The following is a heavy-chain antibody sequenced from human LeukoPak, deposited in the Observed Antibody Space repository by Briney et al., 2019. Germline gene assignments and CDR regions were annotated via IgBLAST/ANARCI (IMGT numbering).Heavy chain of an antibody. Sequence: GASVKVSCKASGYTFTSYAMNWVRQAPGQGLEWMGWINTNTGNPTYAQGFTGRFVFSLDTSVSTAYLQISSLKAEDTAVYYCASVPPLEADYGMDVWGQGTTVTVSS. CDR2: INTNTGNP. CDR3: ASVPPLEADYGMDV. V-gene: IGHV7-4-1*02. J-gene: IGHJ6*02. CDR1: GYTFTSYA. D-gene: IGHD2-2*01.